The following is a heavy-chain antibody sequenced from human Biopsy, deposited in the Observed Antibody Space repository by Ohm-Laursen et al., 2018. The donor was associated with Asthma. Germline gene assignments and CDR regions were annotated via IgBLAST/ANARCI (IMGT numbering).Heavy chain of an antibody. J-gene: IGHJ4*02. CDR2: IGWNSATL. V-gene: IGHV3-9*01. Sequence: RSLRLSCAASGFKFDEYTLHWVGQAPGRAREWVSGIGWNSATLGYADSVEGRFTTSRDNAKNSVFLHMDSLRPEDTAFYYCAKVRSDWVITESFDYWGQGVLVTVSS. D-gene: IGHD3-22*01. CDR1: GFKFDEYT. CDR3: AKVRSDWVITESFDY.